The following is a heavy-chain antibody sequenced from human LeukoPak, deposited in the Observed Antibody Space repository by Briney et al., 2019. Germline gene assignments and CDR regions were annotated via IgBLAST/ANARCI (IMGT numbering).Heavy chain of an antibody. Sequence: GGSLRLSCAASGFTFSSYWMSWVRQAPGKGLEWVANIKQDGSEKYYVDSVKGRFTISRDNAKNSLYLQMHSLRAEDTAVYYCARGAEAWAFGYYYYYMDVWGKGTTVTVSS. D-gene: IGHD3-16*01. CDR1: GFTFSSYW. V-gene: IGHV3-7*01. CDR2: IKQDGSEK. CDR3: ARGAEAWAFGYYYYYMDV. J-gene: IGHJ6*03.